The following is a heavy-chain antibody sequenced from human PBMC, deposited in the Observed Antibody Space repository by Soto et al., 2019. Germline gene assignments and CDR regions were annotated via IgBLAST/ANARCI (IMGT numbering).Heavy chain of an antibody. J-gene: IGHJ5*02. Sequence: QDQPVQSGAKVKKPGSSVKVSCKASGGTFSTYTITWVRQAPGQGLEWMGRIIPIIGIINYAQKFQGRVTITADKFTGTAYMEQTRLRSDDTAVYYCAGDPDSHYNDSHAYSYPWGQGTLVTVSS. CDR1: GGTFSTYT. CDR3: AGDPDSHYNDSHAYSYP. V-gene: IGHV1-69*08. CDR2: IIPIIGII. D-gene: IGHD3-22*01.